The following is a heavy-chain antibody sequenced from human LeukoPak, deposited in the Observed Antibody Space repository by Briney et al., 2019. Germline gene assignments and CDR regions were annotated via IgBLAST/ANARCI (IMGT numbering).Heavy chain of an antibody. CDR3: VRTTGWPGFDY. J-gene: IGHJ4*02. Sequence: PSETLPLTCRTSGVSINRLFWSWVRQPPGKGLEWIGNIYSGVPTYFNPSLKSRVTISVDTSKNQFSLNLTSVTAADTAMYYCVRTTGWPGFDYWGQGILVTVSS. CDR1: GVSINRLF. V-gene: IGHV4-4*09. D-gene: IGHD1-1*01. CDR2: IYSGVPT.